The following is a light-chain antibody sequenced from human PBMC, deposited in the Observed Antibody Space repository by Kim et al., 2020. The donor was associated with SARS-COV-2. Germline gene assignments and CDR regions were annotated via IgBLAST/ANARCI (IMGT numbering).Light chain of an antibody. CDR2: QDT. J-gene: IGLJ2*01. Sequence: SYELTQPPSVSVSPGQTASITCTGHELGNVYASWYQQKPGQSPVLVIYQDTKRPSGIPERFSGSSSGNTATLTITGTQAMDEADYYCQAWDSSTAVFGGGTQLTVL. CDR1: ELGNVY. CDR3: QAWDSSTAV. V-gene: IGLV3-1*01.